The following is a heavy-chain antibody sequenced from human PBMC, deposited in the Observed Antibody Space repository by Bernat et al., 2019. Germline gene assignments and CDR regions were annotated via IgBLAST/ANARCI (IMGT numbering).Heavy chain of an antibody. Sequence: EVQLVESGGGFVQSGGSLRLSCAASGFSFSSYAMYWVRQAPGKGLEWVSAISGSGDSTYYADSVEGRFSISRDSSKNTLYLQLNSLRAEDTAIFYCARDVGPTVMVQGVISPWGQGTLVTVSS. CDR2: ISGSGDST. CDR1: GFSFSSYA. J-gene: IGHJ5*02. V-gene: IGHV3-23*04. D-gene: IGHD3-10*01. CDR3: ARDVGPTVMVQGVISP.